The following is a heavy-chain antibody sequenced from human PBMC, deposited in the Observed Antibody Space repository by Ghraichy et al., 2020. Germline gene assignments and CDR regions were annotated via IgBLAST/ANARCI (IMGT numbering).Heavy chain of an antibody. Sequence: CAVYGGSFSGYYWSWIRQSPGKGLEWIGEINHSGSTNYNPSLKSRVTISVDTSKNQFSLNLTSVTAADTAVYYCARGWEYQMLMDVWGKGTTVTVSS. CDR2: INHSGST. V-gene: IGHV4-34*01. D-gene: IGHD2-2*01. CDR3: ARGWEYQMLMDV. CDR1: GGSFSGYY. J-gene: IGHJ6*04.